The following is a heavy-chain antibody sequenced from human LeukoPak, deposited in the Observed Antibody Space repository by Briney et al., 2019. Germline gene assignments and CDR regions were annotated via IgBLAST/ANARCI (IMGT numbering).Heavy chain of an antibody. V-gene: IGHV4-34*01. CDR1: SGSFSGYY. CDR2: INHSVGT. D-gene: IGHD3-10*01. CDR3: ARASLGWGVYGSGSYFKN. J-gene: IGHJ4*02. Sequence: SETLSLTCSVYSGSFSGYYWSWIRQPPGKGLEWIGEINHSVGTNYNPSLKSRVTISVDTSKNQFSLKLSSVTAADTAVYYCARASLGWGVYGSGSYFKNWGQGTLVTVSS.